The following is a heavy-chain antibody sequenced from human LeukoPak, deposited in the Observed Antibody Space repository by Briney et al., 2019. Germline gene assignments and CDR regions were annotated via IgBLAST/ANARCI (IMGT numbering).Heavy chain of an antibody. CDR1: GFTFSNYF. J-gene: IGHJ3*02. CDR3: ARERQDTVIHSGAFDI. V-gene: IGHV3-30*04. D-gene: IGHD2-21*02. Sequence: GGSLRLSCAASGFTFSNYFMHWVRQAPGKGLEWVADIASDGSHTFYVESVKGRFTVSRDNSKNTLYLQMNSLRAEDTAVYFCARERQDTVIHSGAFDIWGQGTMVTVSS. CDR2: IASDGSHT.